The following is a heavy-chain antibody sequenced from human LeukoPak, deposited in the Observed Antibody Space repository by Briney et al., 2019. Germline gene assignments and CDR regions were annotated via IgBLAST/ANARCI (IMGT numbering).Heavy chain of an antibody. V-gene: IGHV3-30-3*01. D-gene: IGHD3-22*01. CDR3: ANQYYYDSSVPAFDI. CDR1: GFTFSSYA. CDR2: ISYDGSNK. Sequence: GRSLRLSCAASGFTFSSYAMHWVRQAPGKGLEWVAVISYDGSNKYYADSVKGRFTISRDNSKNTLYLQMNSLRAEDTAVYYCANQYYYDSSVPAFDIWGQGTMVTVSS. J-gene: IGHJ3*02.